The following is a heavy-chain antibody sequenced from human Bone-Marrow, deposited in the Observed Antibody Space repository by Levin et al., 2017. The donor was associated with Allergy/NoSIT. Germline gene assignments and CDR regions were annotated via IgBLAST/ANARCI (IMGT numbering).Heavy chain of an antibody. CDR3: AKDDGRYYGSGSYLFDY. J-gene: IGHJ4*02. Sequence: QAGGSLRLSCAASGFTFSSYAMSWVRQAPGKGLEWVSAISGSGGSTYYADSVKGRFTISRDNSKNTLYLQMNSLRAEDTAVYYCAKDDGRYYGSGSYLFDYWGQGTLVTVSS. D-gene: IGHD3-10*01. CDR1: GFTFSSYA. V-gene: IGHV3-23*01. CDR2: ISGSGGST.